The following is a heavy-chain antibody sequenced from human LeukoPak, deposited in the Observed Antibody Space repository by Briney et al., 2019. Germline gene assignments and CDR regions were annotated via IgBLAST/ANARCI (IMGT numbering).Heavy chain of an antibody. V-gene: IGHV4-34*01. CDR3: ARRWKYSSPGWLPRRPKRNDAFDI. J-gene: IGHJ3*02. CDR1: GGSFSGYY. D-gene: IGHD6-6*01. Sequence: PSETLSLTCAVYGGSFSGYYWSWIRQPPGKGLEWIGEINHSGSTNYNPSPKSRVTIYVDTSKNKFSLKLSSVTAANTAVYYCARRWKYSSPGWLPRRPKRNDAFDIWGQGTMVTVSS. CDR2: INHSGST.